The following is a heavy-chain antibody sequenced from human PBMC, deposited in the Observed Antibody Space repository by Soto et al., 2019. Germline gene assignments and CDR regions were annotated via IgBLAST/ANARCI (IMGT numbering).Heavy chain of an antibody. CDR1: GFTFSSYA. CDR3: ALRFASSRLDYYYGMDV. J-gene: IGHJ6*02. D-gene: IGHD3-3*01. CDR2: ISGSGGST. Sequence: GGSLRLSCAASGFTFSSYAMSWVRQAPGKGLEWVSAISGSGGSTYYADSVKGRFTISRDNSKNTLYLQMNSLRAEDTAVYYCALRFASSRLDYYYGMDVWGQGTTVTVSS. V-gene: IGHV3-23*01.